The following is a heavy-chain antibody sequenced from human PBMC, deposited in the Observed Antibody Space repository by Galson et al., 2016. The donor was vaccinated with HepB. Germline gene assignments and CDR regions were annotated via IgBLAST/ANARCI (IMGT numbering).Heavy chain of an antibody. D-gene: IGHD2-21*02. CDR1: GAFISSGGYY. Sequence: SETLSLTCTVSGAFISSGGYYWDWIRQSPGRGLEWIGSIYYSWRTYYNPSLKSRVTISVDTSKNQFSLILRSVTAADTAVYYCASRYCGGDCYYFDHWGQGTLVTVSS. CDR2: IYYSWRT. V-gene: IGHV4-39*01. CDR3: ASRYCGGDCYYFDH. J-gene: IGHJ4*02.